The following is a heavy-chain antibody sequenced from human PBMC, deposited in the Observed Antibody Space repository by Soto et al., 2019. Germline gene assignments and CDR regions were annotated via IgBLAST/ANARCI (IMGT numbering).Heavy chain of an antibody. J-gene: IGHJ6*02. V-gene: IGHV3-30*03. CDR2: ISYDGSNK. CDR3: AAITGTTWVPGGDYYYGMDV. D-gene: IGHD1-7*01. Sequence: GGSLRLSCAASGFTFSSYGMHWVRQAPGKGLEWVAVISYDGSNKYYADSVKGRFTISRDNSKNTLYLQMNSLRAEDTAVYYCAAITGTTWVPGGDYYYGMDVWGQGTTVTVSS. CDR1: GFTFSSYG.